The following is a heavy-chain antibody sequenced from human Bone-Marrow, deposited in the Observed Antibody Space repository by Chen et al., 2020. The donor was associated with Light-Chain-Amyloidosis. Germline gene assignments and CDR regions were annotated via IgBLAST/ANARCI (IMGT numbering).Heavy chain of an antibody. CDR3: APLTSSGYSVIDF. Sequence: DVQLLETGGGLVQPGGSLRLSCAASGFTFSSYPMSWVRQAPGKGLEWVSSISGSGGSTYYADSMEGRCTISRDNSKDPLYLQMDSLGAEDTAVYHCAPLTSSGYSVIDFWGQGTLVSVSS. CDR2: ISGSGGST. D-gene: IGHD3-22*01. J-gene: IGHJ4*02. V-gene: IGHV3-23*01. CDR1: GFTFSSYP.